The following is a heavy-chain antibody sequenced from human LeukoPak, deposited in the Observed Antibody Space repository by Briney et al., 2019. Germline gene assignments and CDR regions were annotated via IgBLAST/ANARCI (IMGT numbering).Heavy chain of an antibody. CDR2: ISAYNGNT. V-gene: IGHV1-18*01. J-gene: IGHJ4*02. CDR1: GYTFTSYG. D-gene: IGHD3-16*02. CDR3: ARENYDYVWGSYRIDY. Sequence: GASVKVSCKASGYTFTSYGISWVRQAPGQGLGWMGWISAYNGNTNYAQKLQGRVTMTTDTSTSTAYMELRSLRSDDTAVYYCARENYDYVWGSYRIDYWGQGTLVTVSS.